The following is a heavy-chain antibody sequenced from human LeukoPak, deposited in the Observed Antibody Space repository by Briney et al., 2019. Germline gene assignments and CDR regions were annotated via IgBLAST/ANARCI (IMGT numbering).Heavy chain of an antibody. CDR3: ARKGRYCSSTNCPFDC. CDR2: IYPGDSDT. CDR1: GYSFTSYW. J-gene: IGHJ4*02. Sequence: GESLKISCKGSGYSFTSYWIGWVRQMPGKGLEWMGIIYPGDSDTRYSPSFQGQVTISADKSISIAYLQWSSLKASDTAMYYCARKGRYCSSTNCPFDCWGQGTLVTVSS. D-gene: IGHD2-2*01. V-gene: IGHV5-51*01.